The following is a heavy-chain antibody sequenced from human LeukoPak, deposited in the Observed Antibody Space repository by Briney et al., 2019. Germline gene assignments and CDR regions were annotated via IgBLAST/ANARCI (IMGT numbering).Heavy chain of an antibody. V-gene: IGHV3-30*18. CDR2: ISYDGSNK. CDR1: GFTFSSYG. CDR3: AKDGRGSSTMIVVVIYYFDT. Sequence: GRSLRLSCAASGFTFSSYGMHWVRQAPGKGLEWVAVISYDGSNKYYADSVKGRFTISRDNSKNTLYLQMNSLRAEDTAVYYCAKDGRGSSTMIVVVIYYFDTWGQGTLVTVSS. D-gene: IGHD3-22*01. J-gene: IGHJ4*02.